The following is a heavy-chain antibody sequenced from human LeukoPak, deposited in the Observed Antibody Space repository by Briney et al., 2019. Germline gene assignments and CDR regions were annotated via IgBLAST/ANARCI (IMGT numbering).Heavy chain of an antibody. CDR3: ARGGDYTSSWYGSRSPQPDY. V-gene: IGHV4-59*01. CDR1: GGSISSYY. Sequence: SETLSLTCTVSGGSISSYYWSWIRQPPGKGLEWIGYIYDSGSTNYNPSLKSRVTISVDTSKNQFSLGLSSVTAADTAVYYCARGGDYTSSWYGSRSPQPDYWRQGTLVTVSS. D-gene: IGHD6-13*01. CDR2: IYDSGST. J-gene: IGHJ4*02.